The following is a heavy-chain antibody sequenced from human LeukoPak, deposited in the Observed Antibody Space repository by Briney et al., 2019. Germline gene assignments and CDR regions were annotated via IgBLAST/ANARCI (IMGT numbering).Heavy chain of an antibody. V-gene: IGHV3-21*01. CDR1: GFTFSSYS. J-gene: IGHJ3*02. CDR3: ARELGYYYDSSGYYYGYNAFDI. CDR2: ISSSSSYI. Sequence: GGSLRLSCAASGFTFSSYSMNWVRQAPGKGLEWVSPISSSSSYIYYADSVKGRFTISRDNAKNSLYLQMNSLRAEDTAVYYCARELGYYYDSSGYYYGYNAFDIWGQGTMVTVSS. D-gene: IGHD3-22*01.